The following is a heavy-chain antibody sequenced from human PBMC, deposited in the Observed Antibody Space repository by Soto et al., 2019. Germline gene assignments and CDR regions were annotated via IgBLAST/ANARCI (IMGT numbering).Heavy chain of an antibody. D-gene: IGHD3-3*01. Sequence: GWSLRLSCAASGFTFSSYGTHWVRQAPAKGLEWVAVISYDGSNKYYADSVKGRFTISRDNSKNTLYLQMNSLRAEDTAVYYCAKDQGDTIFGVVISRHLNFDYWGQGT. CDR3: AKDQGDTIFGVVISRHLNFDY. CDR2: ISYDGSNK. J-gene: IGHJ4*02. V-gene: IGHV3-30*18. CDR1: GFTFSSYG.